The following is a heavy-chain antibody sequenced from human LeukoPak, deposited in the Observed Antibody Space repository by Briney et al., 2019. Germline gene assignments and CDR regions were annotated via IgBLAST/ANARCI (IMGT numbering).Heavy chain of an antibody. Sequence: GGSLRLSCAASGFTFSSYSMNWVRQAPGKGLEWVSSISSSSSYIYYADSVKGRFTISRDNAKNSLYLQMNSLRAEDTAVYYCARDREGMGNWFDPWGQGTLVTVSS. CDR2: ISSSSSYI. CDR3: ARDREGMGNWFDP. D-gene: IGHD2-8*01. CDR1: GFTFSSYS. J-gene: IGHJ5*02. V-gene: IGHV3-21*01.